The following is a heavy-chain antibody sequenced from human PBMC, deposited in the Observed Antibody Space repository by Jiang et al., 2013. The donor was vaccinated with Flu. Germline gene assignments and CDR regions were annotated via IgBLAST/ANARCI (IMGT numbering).Heavy chain of an antibody. CDR3: ARDGIPKDY. D-gene: IGHD1-26*01. V-gene: IGHV3-7*03. J-gene: IGHJ4*02. CDR2: VNEYGNDR. Sequence: LVESGGGLVQPGGSLRLSCAASGFSFTSFFMNWVRLAPGKGLGWVANVNEYGNDRYYADSVKGRFTIFRDNAKNSIYLQMNSLRAEDTGIYYCARDGIPKDYWGQGTLVTVSS. CDR1: GFSFTSFF.